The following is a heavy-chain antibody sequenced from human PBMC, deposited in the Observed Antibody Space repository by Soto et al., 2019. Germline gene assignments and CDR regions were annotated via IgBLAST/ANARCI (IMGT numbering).Heavy chain of an antibody. Sequence: GESLKISCKGSGYSFTSYWISWVRQMPGKGLEWMGRIDPSDSYTNYSPSFQGHVTISADKSISTAYLQWSSPKASDTAMYYCAREGARRYGSSSLYYYYGMDVWGQGTTVTVSS. CDR1: GYSFTSYW. J-gene: IGHJ6*02. D-gene: IGHD6-6*01. CDR2: IDPSDSYT. V-gene: IGHV5-10-1*01. CDR3: AREGARRYGSSSLYYYYGMDV.